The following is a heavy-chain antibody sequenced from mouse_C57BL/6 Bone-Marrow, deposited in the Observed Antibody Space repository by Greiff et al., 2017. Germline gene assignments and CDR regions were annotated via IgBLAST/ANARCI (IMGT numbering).Heavy chain of an antibody. CDR2: INPSTGGT. J-gene: IGHJ4*01. V-gene: IGHV1-42*01. CDR1: GYSFTGYY. CDR3: ASPVDAMDY. Sequence: VQLQQSGPELVKPGASVKISCKASGYSFTGYYMNWVKQSPEKSLEWIGEINPSTGGTTYNQKFKAKATLTVDKSSSTAYMQLKSLTSEDSAVYYCASPVDAMDYWGQGTSVTVSS.